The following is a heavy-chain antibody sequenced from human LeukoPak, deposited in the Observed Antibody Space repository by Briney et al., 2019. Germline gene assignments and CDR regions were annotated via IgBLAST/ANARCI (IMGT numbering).Heavy chain of an antibody. J-gene: IGHJ4*02. CDR1: GFTFSSYW. Sequence: PGGSLRLSCAASGFTFSSYWMSWVRQAPGKGLEWVANIKQDGSEKYYVDSVKGRFTISRDNAKNLLYLQMNSLRAEDTAVYYCARGITMIVGTYYFDYWGQGTLVTVSS. CDR2: IKQDGSEK. CDR3: ARGITMIVGTYYFDY. V-gene: IGHV3-7*01. D-gene: IGHD3-22*01.